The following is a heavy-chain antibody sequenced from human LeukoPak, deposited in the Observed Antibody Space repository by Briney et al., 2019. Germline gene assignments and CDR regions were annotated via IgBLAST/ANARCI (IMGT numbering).Heavy chain of an antibody. J-gene: IGHJ5*02. V-gene: IGHV4-59*01. CDR1: GFSISSYY. D-gene: IGHD6-13*01. CDR3: ARVGAAAGKGGWFEP. Sequence: SETLSLTCTVSGFSISSYYLSWIRQPPGKGLEWIGYIYYSGSTNYNPSLKSRVTISVDTSKNQFSLKLSSVPAADTAVYYCARVGAAAGKGGWFEPWGQGTLVTVSS. CDR2: IYYSGST.